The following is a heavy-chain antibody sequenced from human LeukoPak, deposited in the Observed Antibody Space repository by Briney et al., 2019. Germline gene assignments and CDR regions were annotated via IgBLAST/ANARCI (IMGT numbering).Heavy chain of an antibody. CDR2: ISSSSIYI. Sequence: GGSLRLSCAASGFTFSNAWMSWVRQAPGKGPEWVSAISSSSIYIYYADSVKGRFTISRDNAKNSLYLQMNSLRAEDTAVYYCARAGIYGHGAPDYWGQGTLVTVSS. CDR1: GFTFSNAW. J-gene: IGHJ4*02. CDR3: ARAGIYGHGAPDY. D-gene: IGHD2/OR15-2a*01. V-gene: IGHV3-21*01.